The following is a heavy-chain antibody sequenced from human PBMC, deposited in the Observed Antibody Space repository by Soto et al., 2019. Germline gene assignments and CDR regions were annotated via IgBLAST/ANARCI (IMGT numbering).Heavy chain of an antibody. CDR1: GFTFTNSA. D-gene: IGHD2-15*01. CDR3: VAELYSGGSCCSFDI. V-gene: IGHV1-58*01. Sequence: QMHLVQSGPEVKEPGTSVKVSCKTSGFTFTNSAVQWVRQARGERLEWIGWIVVGSGNTKYAQKLQERVTISRDMSTSTAYLEMSSLTSEDTAVYYCVAELYSGGSCCSFDIWGQGTMVTVSS. CDR2: IVVGSGNT. J-gene: IGHJ3*02.